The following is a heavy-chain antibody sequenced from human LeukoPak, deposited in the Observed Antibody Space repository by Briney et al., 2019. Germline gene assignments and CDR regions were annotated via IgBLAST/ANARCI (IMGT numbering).Heavy chain of an antibody. D-gene: IGHD3-22*01. CDR3: ARQEYYDSSGYYYHPFDY. CDR2: IYPGDSDT. Sequence: GESLKISCKGSGYSFTSYLIGWVRQMPGKGLEWMGIIYPGDSDTRYSPSFQGQVTISADKSISTAYLQWSSLRASDTAMYYCARQEYYDSSGYYYHPFDYWGQGTLVTVSS. V-gene: IGHV5-51*01. CDR1: GYSFTSYL. J-gene: IGHJ4*02.